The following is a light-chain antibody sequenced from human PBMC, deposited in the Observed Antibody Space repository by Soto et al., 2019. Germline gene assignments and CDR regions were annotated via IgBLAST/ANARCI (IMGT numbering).Light chain of an antibody. Sequence: DIQMTQSPSSLSASVGDRFTSTCRASQGISIYLAWYQQKPGKPPNLLIYAASTLQSGVPSRFSGSGSGTDFTLTISSLQPEDVATYYCQKYNLAPFTFGQGTRLEIK. CDR1: QGISIY. CDR3: QKYNLAPFT. CDR2: AAS. J-gene: IGKJ5*01. V-gene: IGKV1-27*01.